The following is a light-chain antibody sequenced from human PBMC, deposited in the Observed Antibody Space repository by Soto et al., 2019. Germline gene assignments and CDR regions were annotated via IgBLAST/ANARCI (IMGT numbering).Light chain of an antibody. CDR1: QNIRSS. CDR3: QQYDIWPPYS. V-gene: IGKV3-15*01. Sequence: EVVMTQSPASLSASPGERVTLSCRASQNIRSSLAWYQQRPGQAPRLLIYDASTRATGIPPRFSGGGSGTAFTVDISSLQSEDFAIYYCQQYDIWPPYSFGQGTKVE. J-gene: IGKJ2*01. CDR2: DAS.